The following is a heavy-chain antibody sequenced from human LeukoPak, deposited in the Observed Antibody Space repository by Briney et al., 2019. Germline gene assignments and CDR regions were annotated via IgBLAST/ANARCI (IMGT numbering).Heavy chain of an antibody. CDR3: AKGDSYYDFCMDV. CDR2: ISGSGART. CDR1: AFTFRSFA. Sequence: GGSLRLSCAASAFTFRSFAMSWVRQAPGKGLEWVSSISGSGARTYYADSVKGRFTISRDNSKNTLYLQMNSLRAEDTAVYYCAKGDSYYDFCMDVWGQGTTVTVSS. V-gene: IGHV3-23*01. J-gene: IGHJ6*02. D-gene: IGHD3-3*01.